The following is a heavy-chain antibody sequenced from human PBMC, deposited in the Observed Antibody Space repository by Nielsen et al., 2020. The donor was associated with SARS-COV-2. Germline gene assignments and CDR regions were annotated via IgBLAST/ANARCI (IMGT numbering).Heavy chain of an antibody. D-gene: IGHD6-13*01. CDR3: ARAAAGTISMDY. CDR1: GFTFSSYG. CDR2: IWYDGSNK. V-gene: IGHV3-33*01. J-gene: IGHJ4*02. Sequence: GESLKISCAASGFTFSSYGMHWVRQAPGKGLEWVAVIWYDGSNKYCADSVKGRFTISRDNSKNTLYLQMNSLRAEDTAVYYCARAAAGTISMDYWGQGTLVTVSS.